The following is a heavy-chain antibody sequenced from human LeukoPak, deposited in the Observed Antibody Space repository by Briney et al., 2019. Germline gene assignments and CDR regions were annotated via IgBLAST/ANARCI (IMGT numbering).Heavy chain of an antibody. CDR3: ARSIAAAGYLHYYYYYMDV. D-gene: IGHD6-13*01. J-gene: IGHJ6*03. CDR1: GFTFSDYH. CDR2: ISSSGSTI. Sequence: IPGGSLRLSCAASGFTFSDYHMSWIRQAPGKGLEWVSYISSSGSTIYYADSVKGRFTISRDNAKNSLYLQMNSLRAEDTAVYYCARSIAAAGYLHYYYYYMDVWGKGTTVTVSS. V-gene: IGHV3-11*01.